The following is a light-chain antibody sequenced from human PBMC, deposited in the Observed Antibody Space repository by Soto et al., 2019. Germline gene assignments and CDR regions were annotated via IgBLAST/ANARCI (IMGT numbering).Light chain of an antibody. J-gene: IGLJ2*01. CDR1: SDNNYYK. CDR2: VGTGGIVG. V-gene: IGLV9-49*01. Sequence: QAVVTQPPSASASLGASVTLTCTLNSDNNYYKVDWYQQRPGKGPRFVMRVGTGGIVGSKGDGIPDRFAVSGSGLNRYVTIKNIQEEHESGFDCGVGHGSGRNFWVLGVRTKLTVL. CDR3: GVGHGSGRNFWV.